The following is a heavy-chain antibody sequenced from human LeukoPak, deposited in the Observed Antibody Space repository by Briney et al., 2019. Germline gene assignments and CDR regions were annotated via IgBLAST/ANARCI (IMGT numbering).Heavy chain of an antibody. Sequence: PGGSLRLSCAASGFTFSSYAMSWVRQAPGKGLEWVSAISGSGGSTYYADSVKGRFTISRDNSKNTLYLQMNSLRAEHTAVYYCAKARLRYFDWLFNYWGQGTLVTVSS. CDR3: AKARLRYFDWLFNY. V-gene: IGHV3-23*01. J-gene: IGHJ4*02. CDR2: ISGSGGST. D-gene: IGHD3-9*01. CDR1: GFTFSSYA.